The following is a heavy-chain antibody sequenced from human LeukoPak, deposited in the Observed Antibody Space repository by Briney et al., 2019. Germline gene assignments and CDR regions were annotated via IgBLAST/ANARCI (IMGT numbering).Heavy chain of an antibody. CDR1: GFTFSSYE. CDR2: ISRSGSTI. D-gene: IGHD3-10*01. Sequence: GGSLRLSCAASGFTFSSYEMNWVRQAPGKGLEWVSYISRSGSTIFSADSVKGRFTTSRDNAKNSLFLQMNSLRAEDTAVYYCARDYASDYWGQGTLVTVSS. J-gene: IGHJ4*02. V-gene: IGHV3-48*03. CDR3: ARDYASDY.